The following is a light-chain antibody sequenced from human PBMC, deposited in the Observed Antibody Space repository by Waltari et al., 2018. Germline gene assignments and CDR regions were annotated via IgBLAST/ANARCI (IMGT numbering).Light chain of an antibody. CDR2: YDR. CDR3: QVSDSSSDLVV. CDR1: SLGRKA. V-gene: IGLV3-21*04. J-gene: IGLJ2*01. Sequence: SYVLTQPPSVSVAPGETTRITCGGTSLGRKAVHWYQQKPGQAPVLVIYYDRDRPSGIPERFSGSNYGNTATLTISRVEAGDEADYYCQVSDSSSDLVVFGGGTKLTVL.